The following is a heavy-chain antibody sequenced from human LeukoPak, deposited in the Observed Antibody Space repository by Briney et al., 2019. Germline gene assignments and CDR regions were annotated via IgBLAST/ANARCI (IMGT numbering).Heavy chain of an antibody. V-gene: IGHV3-33*01. D-gene: IGHD2-15*01. CDR3: ARELGYRSGGSCYFYFDY. CDR1: GFTFSSYG. CDR2: IWYDGSNK. Sequence: GRSLRLSCAASGFTFSSYGMHWVRQAPGKGLEWVAVIWYDGSNKYYADSVKGRFTISRDNSKNTLYLQMNSLRAEDTAVYYCARELGYRSGGSCYFYFDYWGQGTLVTVSS. J-gene: IGHJ4*02.